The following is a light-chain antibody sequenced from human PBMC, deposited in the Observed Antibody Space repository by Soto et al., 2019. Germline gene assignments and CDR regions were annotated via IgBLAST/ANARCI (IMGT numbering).Light chain of an antibody. V-gene: IGKV2-28*01. CDR1: QSLLHSNGYNY. J-gene: IGKJ2*01. CDR3: MQTLQTPYT. CDR2: LGS. Sequence: DIVMTQSPLSLPFTPGEPASISCRSSQSLLHSNGYNYLDWYLQKPGQSPPLLIYLGSNRASEVPDRFSGSGSGTDFTLKISRVEAEDVRVYYCMQTLQTPYTFGQGTKLEIK.